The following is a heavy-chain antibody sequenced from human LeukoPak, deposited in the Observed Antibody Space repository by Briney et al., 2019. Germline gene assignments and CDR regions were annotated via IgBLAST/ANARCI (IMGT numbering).Heavy chain of an antibody. CDR1: GYTFIGYY. Sequence: ASVKVSCKASGYTFIGYYVHWVRQAPGQGLEWMGRNNPNSGVTNYAQKFQGRVTMTRDTSISTAYMELSSLNSDDTAVYYCARIPGGSVLRAFDYWGQGTLVTVSS. D-gene: IGHD1-26*01. J-gene: IGHJ4*02. V-gene: IGHV1-2*06. CDR3: ARIPGGSVLRAFDY. CDR2: NNPNSGVT.